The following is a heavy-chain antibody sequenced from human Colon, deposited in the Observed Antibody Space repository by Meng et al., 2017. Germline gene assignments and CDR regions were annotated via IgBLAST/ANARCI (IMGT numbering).Heavy chain of an antibody. J-gene: IGHJ4*02. CDR2: ISYSGNTI. CDR3: ARDRPFSLGYFRPTHFDF. Sequence: GASLKISCTGSGFNFNNYDINWVRQAPGKGLEWISYISYSGNTIYYADSVKGRFTISRGNAENTLFLQMNSLSAEDTAVYYCARDRPFSLGYFRPTHFDFWGQGTLVTVSS. V-gene: IGHV3-48*03. D-gene: IGHD1-26*01. CDR1: GFNFNNYD.